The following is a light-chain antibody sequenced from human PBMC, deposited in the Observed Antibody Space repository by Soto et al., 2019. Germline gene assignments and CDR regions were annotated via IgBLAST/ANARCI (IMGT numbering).Light chain of an antibody. J-gene: IGKJ1*01. CDR2: KAS. Sequence: DIQMTQSPSTLSASVGDRVTITCRASHSISSWLAWYQQNPGKAPKLMIYKASILESGVPSRFSGSGSGTGFTLTISSLQPDDFATYYCQQYNSYPWTFGQGTQVEIK. V-gene: IGKV1-5*03. CDR1: HSISSW. CDR3: QQYNSYPWT.